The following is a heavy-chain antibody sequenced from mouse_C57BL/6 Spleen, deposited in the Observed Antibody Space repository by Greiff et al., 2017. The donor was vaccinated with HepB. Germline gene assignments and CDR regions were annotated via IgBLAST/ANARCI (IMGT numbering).Heavy chain of an antibody. V-gene: IGHV1-18*01. CDR2: INPNNGGT. J-gene: IGHJ1*03. CDR1: GYTFTDYN. CDR3: ARRDSHYYGSSYWYFDV. D-gene: IGHD1-1*01. Sequence: VQLQQSGPELVKPGASVKIPCKASGYTFTDYNMDWVKQSHGKSLEWIGDINPNNGGTIYNQKFKGKATLTVDKSSSTAYMELRSLTSEDTAVYYCARRDSHYYGSSYWYFDVWGTGTTVTVSS.